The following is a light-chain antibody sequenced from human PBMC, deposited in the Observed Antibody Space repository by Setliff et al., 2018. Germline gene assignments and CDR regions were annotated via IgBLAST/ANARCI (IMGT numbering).Light chain of an antibody. J-gene: IGLJ2*01. V-gene: IGLV1-51*01. CDR2: DSN. Sequence: QSVLTQPPSVSAAPGQKVTISCSGSSSNIASNYVSWYQQVPGAAPKLLLYDSNKRPSGIPYRFSGSKSGTSATLDITGLQTGDEADYYCVTWDSSLSVVLFGGGTKVTVL. CDR1: SSNIASNY. CDR3: VTWDSSLSVVL.